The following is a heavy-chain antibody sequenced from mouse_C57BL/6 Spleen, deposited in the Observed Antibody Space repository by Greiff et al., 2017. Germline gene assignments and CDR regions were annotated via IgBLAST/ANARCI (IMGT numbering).Heavy chain of an antibody. J-gene: IGHJ4*01. CDR2: IYPRSGNT. CDR1: GYTFTSYG. Sequence: LVESGAELARPGASVKLSCKASGYTFTSYGISWVKQRTGQGLEWIGEIYPRSGNTYYNEKFKGKATLTADKSSSTAYMELRSLTSEDSAVYFCARYYYGSSFDYYAMDYWGQGTSVTVSS. D-gene: IGHD1-1*01. V-gene: IGHV1-81*01. CDR3: ARYYYGSSFDYYAMDY.